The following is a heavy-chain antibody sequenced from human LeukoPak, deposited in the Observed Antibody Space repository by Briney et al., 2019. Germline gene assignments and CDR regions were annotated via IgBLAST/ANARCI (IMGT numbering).Heavy chain of an antibody. V-gene: IGHV3-23*01. Sequence: PGGSLRLSCAASGFTFSTYWMHWVRQAPGKGLEWVSAIFGSGGSTYYADSVKGRFTISRDNSKNTLYLQMNSLRAEDTAVYYCAKARGPVATHPDYWGQGTLVTVSS. CDR2: IFGSGGST. CDR1: GFTFSTYW. J-gene: IGHJ4*02. CDR3: AKARGPVATHPDY. D-gene: IGHD5-12*01.